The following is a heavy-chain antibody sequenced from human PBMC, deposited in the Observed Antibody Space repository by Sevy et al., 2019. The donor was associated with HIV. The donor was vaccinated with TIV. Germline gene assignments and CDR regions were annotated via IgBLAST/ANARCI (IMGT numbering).Heavy chain of an antibody. CDR2: ISYDGSNK. V-gene: IGHV3-30-3*01. J-gene: IGHJ4*02. CDR3: ARGQLKTQGSGPYYYDSSGYQGGY. CDR1: GFTFSSYA. Sequence: GGSLRLSCAASGFTFSSYAMHWVRQAPGKGLEWVAVISYDGSNKYYADSVKGRFTISRDNSKNTLYLQMNSLRAEDTAVYYCARGQLKTQGSGPYYYDSSGYQGGYWGQGTLITVSS. D-gene: IGHD3-22*01.